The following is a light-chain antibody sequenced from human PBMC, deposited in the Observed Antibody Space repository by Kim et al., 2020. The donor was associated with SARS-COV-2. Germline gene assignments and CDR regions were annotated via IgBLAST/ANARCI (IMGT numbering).Light chain of an antibody. Sequence: ITISCTGTSSDIGGYNYVSWYQQHPGKAPKLMIYDVSNRPSGVSTRFSGSKSGNTASLTISGLQAEDEDDYYCSSYTSSSTLEYVFGTGTKVTVL. J-gene: IGLJ1*01. CDR1: SSDIGGYNY. V-gene: IGLV2-14*03. CDR3: SSYTSSSTLEYV. CDR2: DVS.